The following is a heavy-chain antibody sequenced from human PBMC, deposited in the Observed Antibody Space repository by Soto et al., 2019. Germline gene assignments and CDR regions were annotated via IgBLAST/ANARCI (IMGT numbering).Heavy chain of an antibody. CDR3: AREESITDDAFDI. D-gene: IGHD1-20*01. V-gene: IGHV3-33*01. J-gene: IGHJ3*02. CDR2: IWYDGSNK. CDR1: GFTFSRYG. Sequence: QVQLVESGGGVVQPGRSLRLSCAASGFTFSRYGMHWVRQAPGKGLEWVAVIWYDGSNKYYADSVKGRFTISRDNSKNTLYLQMNSLRAEDTAVYYCAREESITDDAFDIWGQGTMVTVSS.